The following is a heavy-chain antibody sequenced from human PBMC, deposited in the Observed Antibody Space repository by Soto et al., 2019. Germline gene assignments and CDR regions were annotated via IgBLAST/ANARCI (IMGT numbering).Heavy chain of an antibody. V-gene: IGHV4-4*02. CDR3: ARDEEGYSYGPNWFAP. CDR1: GGSISSSNW. CDR2: IYHSGST. J-gene: IGHJ5*02. D-gene: IGHD5-18*01. Sequence: SETLSITCAVSGGSISSSNWWSWVRQPPGKGLEWIGEIYHSGSTNYNPSLKSRVTISVDKSKNQFSLKLSSVTAADTAVYYCARDEEGYSYGPNWFAPWGQGTLVT.